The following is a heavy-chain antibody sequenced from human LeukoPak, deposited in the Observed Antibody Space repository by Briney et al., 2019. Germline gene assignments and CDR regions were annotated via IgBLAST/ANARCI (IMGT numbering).Heavy chain of an antibody. CDR1: GVSIGSGSHY. CDR3: AASSGVTLGRF. D-gene: IGHD3-16*01. J-gene: IGHJ4*02. V-gene: IGHV4-31*03. CDR2: IYHTGTT. Sequence: SETLSLTCTVSGVSIGSGSHYYNWIRQHPGKGLEWIGYIYHTGTTSYNPSLKSRVTMSVDTSMNQVSLKLASLTAADTAVYYCAASSGVTLGRFWGQGTLVTVSS.